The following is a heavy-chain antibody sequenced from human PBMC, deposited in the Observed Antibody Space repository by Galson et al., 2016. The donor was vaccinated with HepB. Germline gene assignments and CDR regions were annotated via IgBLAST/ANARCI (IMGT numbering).Heavy chain of an antibody. J-gene: IGHJ4*02. D-gene: IGHD2-15*01. Sequence: SLRLSCAASGFTFSTYWMNWVRQAPGKGLEWVAVISYDGSNKYYADSVKGRFTISRDNSKNTLYLQMNSLRAEDTAVYYCARENRRVVVAATPGFDYWGQGTLVTVSS. CDR1: GFTFSTYW. V-gene: IGHV3-30-3*01. CDR3: ARENRRVVVAATPGFDY. CDR2: ISYDGSNK.